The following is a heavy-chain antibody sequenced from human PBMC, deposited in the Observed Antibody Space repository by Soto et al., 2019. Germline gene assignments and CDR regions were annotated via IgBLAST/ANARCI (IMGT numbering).Heavy chain of an antibody. D-gene: IGHD5-18*01. V-gene: IGHV3-30*18. J-gene: IGHJ4*02. Sequence: QVQLVESGGGVVQPGRSLRLSCAASGFTFSSYGMHWVRQAPGKGLEWVAVISYDGSNKYYADSVKGRFTISRDNSKNTLYLQMNSLRAEDTAVYYCAKKIGYSYGSPLDYWGQGTLFTVSS. CDR3: AKKIGYSYGSPLDY. CDR1: GFTFSSYG. CDR2: ISYDGSNK.